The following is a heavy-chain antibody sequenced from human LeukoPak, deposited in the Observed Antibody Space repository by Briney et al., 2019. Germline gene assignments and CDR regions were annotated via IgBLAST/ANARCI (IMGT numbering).Heavy chain of an antibody. CDR3: AEPANENGSDTCIQFLAS. Sequence: SVRVSCKASGCTFTHDVVNWLRQPPEQGLEGVGRIVPTFGKTTYAERFQDRDTITADKSTGIAYMEFSGLICKDTALYLCAEPANENGSDTCIQFLASWGQGVRVIVSS. D-gene: IGHD3-10*01. J-gene: IGHJ4*02. CDR2: IVPTFGKT. CDR1: GCTFTHDV. V-gene: IGHV1-69*04.